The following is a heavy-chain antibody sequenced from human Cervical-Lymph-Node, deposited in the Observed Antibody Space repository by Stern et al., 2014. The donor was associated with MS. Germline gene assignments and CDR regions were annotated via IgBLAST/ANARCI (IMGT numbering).Heavy chain of an antibody. J-gene: IGHJ3*01. V-gene: IGHV2-5*02. CDR3: AHRLRYIYGGGAFDF. CDR1: GFSLSTIGVS. CDR2: IYWDDDK. D-gene: IGHD5-18*01. Sequence: ESGPTLVRPTQTLTLTCTFSGFSLSTIGVSGGWIRQPPGKALEWLAIIYWDDDKRYSPSLKNRLAITKDTSKNQVVLTMTNMDPVDTATYYCAHRLRYIYGGGAFDFWGQGTMVTVSS.